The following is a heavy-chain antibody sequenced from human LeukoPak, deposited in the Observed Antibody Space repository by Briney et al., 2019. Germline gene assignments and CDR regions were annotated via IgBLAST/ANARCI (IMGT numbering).Heavy chain of an antibody. J-gene: IGHJ5*02. CDR1: GHSFASYW. CDR3: ARLARNNWLDP. Sequence: GESLKISCQSSGHSFASYWIGWVRQMPGQGLEWMGIIYPGDSDTRYSPSFEGQVTISVDKSITTAYLQWTSLKASDTAMYYCARLARNNWLDPWGQGTLVTVSS. CDR2: IYPGDSDT. V-gene: IGHV5-51*01.